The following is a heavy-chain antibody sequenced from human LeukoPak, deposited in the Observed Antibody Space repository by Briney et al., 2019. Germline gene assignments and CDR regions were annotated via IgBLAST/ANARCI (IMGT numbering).Heavy chain of an antibody. V-gene: IGHV1-58*01. CDR1: GFTFTSSA. J-gene: IGHJ4*02. Sequence: SVKVSCKASGFTFTSSAVQWVRQARGQRLEWIGWIVVGSGNTNYAQKFQERVTITRDMSTSTAYMELSSLRSEDTAVYYCATQDYGDLFTTRFDYWGQGTLVTVSS. D-gene: IGHD4-17*01. CDR2: IVVGSGNT. CDR3: ATQDYGDLFTTRFDY.